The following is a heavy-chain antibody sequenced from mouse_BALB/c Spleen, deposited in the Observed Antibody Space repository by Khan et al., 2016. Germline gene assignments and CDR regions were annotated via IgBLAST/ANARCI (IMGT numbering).Heavy chain of an antibody. Sequence: EVKLLESGAGLVQPGGSLKLSCAASGFEFTRNWMSCGRQAPRKRRAGIGAINTDSSTINYTPSLKGQFIISRDNAKNTLYLQMNNVSTEDTAAYDCARGDYGYDAVDYWGQGTPVTVSS. CDR3: ARGDYGYDAVDY. CDR1: GFEFTRNW. V-gene: IGHV4-1*02. J-gene: IGHJ4*01. CDR2: INTDSSTI. D-gene: IGHD2-2*01.